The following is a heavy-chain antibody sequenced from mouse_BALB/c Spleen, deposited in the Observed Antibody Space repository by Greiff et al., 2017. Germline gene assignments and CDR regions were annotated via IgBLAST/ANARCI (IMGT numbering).Heavy chain of an antibody. Sequence: EVQLQESGPGLVKPSQSLSLTCTVTGYSITSDYAWYWIRQFPGNKLEWMGYISYSGSTSYNPSLKSRISITRDTSKNQFFLQLNSVTTEDTATYYCAREGGDWYFDVWGAGTTVTVSS. J-gene: IGHJ1*01. V-gene: IGHV3-2*02. CDR2: ISYSGST. CDR3: AREGGDWYFDV. CDR1: GYSITSDYA.